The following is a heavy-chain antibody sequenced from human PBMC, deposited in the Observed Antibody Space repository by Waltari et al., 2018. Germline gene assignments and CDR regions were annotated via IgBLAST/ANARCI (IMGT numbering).Heavy chain of an antibody. V-gene: IGHV4-31*02. CDR2: IYYSGST. D-gene: IGHD6-13*01. J-gene: IGHJ4*02. Sequence: SWIRQHPGKGLEWIGYIYYSGSTYYNPSLKSRVTISVDTSKNQFSLKLSSVTAADTAVYYCARLPSSAAPFDYWGQGTLVTVSS. CDR3: ARLPSSAAPFDY.